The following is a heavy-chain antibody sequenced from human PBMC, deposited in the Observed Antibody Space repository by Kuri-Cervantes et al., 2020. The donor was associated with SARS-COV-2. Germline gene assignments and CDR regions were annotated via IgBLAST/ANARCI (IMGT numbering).Heavy chain of an antibody. Sequence: GGSLRLSCAASGFTFSSYSMNWVRQAPGKALEWVSSISGSGSYIYYADSVKGRFTISRDNAKNSLYLQMNSLRAEDTAVYYCARDSSQGSPKTGPLDYWGQGTLVTVSS. CDR3: ARDSSQGSPKTGPLDY. CDR1: GFTFSSYS. D-gene: IGHD7-27*01. V-gene: IGHV3-21*04. CDR2: ISGSGSYI. J-gene: IGHJ4*02.